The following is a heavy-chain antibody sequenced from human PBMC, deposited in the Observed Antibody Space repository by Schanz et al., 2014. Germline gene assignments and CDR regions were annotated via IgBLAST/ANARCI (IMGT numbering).Heavy chain of an antibody. CDR1: GFAFSQYG. J-gene: IGHJ4*02. Sequence: VQLVESGGGLVQPGRSLRLSCAASGFAFSQYGMHWVRQAPGKGLEWVAVISYGGSDKYYTDSVKGHFTISRDDSKNTLYLQMNSLRAEDTAIYYCARDGRKYSSGTLDYFDNWGQGALVIVS. CDR3: ARDGRKYSSGTLDYFDN. D-gene: IGHD6-25*01. V-gene: IGHV3-30*03. CDR2: ISYGGSDK.